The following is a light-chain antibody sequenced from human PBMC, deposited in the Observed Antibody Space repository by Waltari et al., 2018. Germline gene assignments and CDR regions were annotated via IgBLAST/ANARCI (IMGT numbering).Light chain of an antibody. Sequence: QSALTQPASVSGSPGQSISISCIGTSSDIGTFNLVSWYLQYPGTAPKLLRYDVSQRPAGVSNRFHGSKSGNTASLTISGLQAEDEAIYYCCSYAGSRTWVFGGGAKLTVL. CDR2: DVS. V-gene: IGLV2-23*02. J-gene: IGLJ3*02. CDR1: SSDIGTFNL. CDR3: CSYAGSRTWV.